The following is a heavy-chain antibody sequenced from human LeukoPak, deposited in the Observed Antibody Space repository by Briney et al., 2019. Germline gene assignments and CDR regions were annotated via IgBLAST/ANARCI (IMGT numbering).Heavy chain of an antibody. V-gene: IGHV1-69*13. CDR3: ARSMVRGVSYYFDY. CDR2: IIPIFGTA. Sequence: ASVKVSFKASGGTFSSYAISWVRQAPGQGLEWMGGIIPIFGTANYAQKFQGRVTITADESTSTAHMELSSLRSEDTAVYYCARSMVRGVSYYFDYWGQGTLVTVSS. D-gene: IGHD3-10*01. J-gene: IGHJ4*02. CDR1: GGTFSSYA.